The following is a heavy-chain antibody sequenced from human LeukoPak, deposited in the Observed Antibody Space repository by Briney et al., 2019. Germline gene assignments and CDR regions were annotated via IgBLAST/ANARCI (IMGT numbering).Heavy chain of an antibody. D-gene: IGHD5-18*01. V-gene: IGHV4-39*07. Sequence: SSETLSLTCTVSGGSISSDSYYWGWIRQPPGKGLEWIGSIYYSGYTYYNPSLKSRVTMSVDSSKNQFSLRLSSVSAADTAVYYCARAGGYSYGYIDYWGQGTLVTVSS. CDR3: ARAGGYSYGYIDY. CDR1: GGSISSDSYY. CDR2: IYYSGYT. J-gene: IGHJ4*02.